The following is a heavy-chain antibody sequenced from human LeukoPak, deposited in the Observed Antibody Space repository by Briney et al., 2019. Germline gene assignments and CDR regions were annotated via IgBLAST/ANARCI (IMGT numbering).Heavy chain of an antibody. D-gene: IGHD1-26*01. CDR2: IYYSGST. Sequence: PSETLSLTCTVSGGSISSYYWSWIRQPPGKGLEWIGYIYYSGSTNYNPSLKSRVTISVDTSKNQFSLKLSSVTAADTAVYYCARVTRIVGANWFDPWGQGTLVTVSS. CDR1: GGSISSYY. CDR3: ARVTRIVGANWFDP. V-gene: IGHV4-59*01. J-gene: IGHJ5*02.